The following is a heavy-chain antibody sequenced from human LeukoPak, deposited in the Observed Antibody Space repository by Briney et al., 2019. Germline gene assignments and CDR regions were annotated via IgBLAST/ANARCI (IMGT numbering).Heavy chain of an antibody. CDR3: ARGGEMATILSDY. J-gene: IGHJ4*02. V-gene: IGHV4-39*07. Sequence: PSETLSLTCTVSGGSISSSSYYWGWIRQPPGKGLEWIGSIYYSGSTNYNPSLKSRVTISVDTSKNQFSLKLSFVSAADTAVYYCARGGEMATILSDYWGQGTLVTVSS. CDR2: IYYSGST. CDR1: GGSISSSSYY. D-gene: IGHD5-24*01.